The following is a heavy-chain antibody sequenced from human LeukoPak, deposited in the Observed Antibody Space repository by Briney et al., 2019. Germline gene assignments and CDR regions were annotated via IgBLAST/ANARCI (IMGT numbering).Heavy chain of an antibody. J-gene: IGHJ5*02. Sequence: TSETLSLTCAVYGGSLSGYYWSWIRQPPGKGLEWIGEINHSGSTNYNASLKSRVTISVDTSKKQFSLKLSSVTAADTAVYYCAPRGDIEHSYGFGKWFDPWGQGTLVTVSS. D-gene: IGHD5-18*01. CDR2: INHSGST. V-gene: IGHV4-34*01. CDR3: APRGDIEHSYGFGKWFDP. CDR1: GGSLSGYY.